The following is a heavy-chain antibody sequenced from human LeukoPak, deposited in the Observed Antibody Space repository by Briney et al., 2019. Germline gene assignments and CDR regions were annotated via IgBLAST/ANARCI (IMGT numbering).Heavy chain of an antibody. CDR2: ISSSSSYI. Sequence: GGSLRLSCAASGFTFSSYSMNWVRQAPGKGLEWVSSISSSSSYIYYADSVKGRFTISRDNAKDSLYLQMNSLRAEDTAVYFCAKVDIEVVVAATSMDVWGQGTTVTVSS. CDR3: AKVDIEVVVAATSMDV. D-gene: IGHD2-15*01. J-gene: IGHJ6*02. CDR1: GFTFSSYS. V-gene: IGHV3-21*01.